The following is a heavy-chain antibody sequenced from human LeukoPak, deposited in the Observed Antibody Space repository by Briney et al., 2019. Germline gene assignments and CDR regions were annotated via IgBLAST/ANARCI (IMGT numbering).Heavy chain of an antibody. D-gene: IGHD2/OR15-2a*01. Sequence: GGSLRLSCAASGFTFSSYDMHWVRQATGKGLEWVSAIGTAGDTYYPGSVKGRFTISRDNAKNSLYLQMNSLRAEDTAVYYCARDGEYDPGYFDYWGQGTLVTVSS. J-gene: IGHJ4*02. CDR2: IGTAGDT. V-gene: IGHV3-13*01. CDR3: ARDGEYDPGYFDY. CDR1: GFTFSSYD.